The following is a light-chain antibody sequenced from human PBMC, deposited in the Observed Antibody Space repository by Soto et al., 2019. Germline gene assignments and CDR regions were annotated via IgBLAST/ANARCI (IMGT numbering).Light chain of an antibody. CDR1: QSISSY. CDR2: AAS. V-gene: IGKV1-39*01. J-gene: IGKJ1*01. Sequence: DNPMTKYQYSRSASVVDGVTIICRASQSISSYLNWYQQKPGKAPKLLIYAASSLQSGVPSRFSGSGSGTDFTLTISCLQPEDFATYYCQHTYSHTWTFGEGTKVDIK. CDR3: QHTYSHTWT.